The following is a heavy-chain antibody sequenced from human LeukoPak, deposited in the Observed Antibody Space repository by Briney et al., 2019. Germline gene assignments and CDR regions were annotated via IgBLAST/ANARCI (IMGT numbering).Heavy chain of an antibody. V-gene: IGHV5-51*01. D-gene: IGHD3-22*01. Sequence: GKSLKISCKGSGYSFTSYWIGWVRQMPGKGLEWMGIIYPGDSDTRYSPSFQGQVTISADKSISTAYLQWSSLKASDTAMYYCARPSLKRDYDSSGGVYYGMDVWGQGTTVTVSS. CDR2: IYPGDSDT. CDR1: GYSFTSYW. CDR3: ARPSLKRDYDSSGGVYYGMDV. J-gene: IGHJ6*02.